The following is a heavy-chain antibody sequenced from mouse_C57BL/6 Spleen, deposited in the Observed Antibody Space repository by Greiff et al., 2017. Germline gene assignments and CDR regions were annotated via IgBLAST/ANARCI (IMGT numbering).Heavy chain of an antibody. CDR1: GFTFSDYG. CDR3: ARNYYSNYFDY. Sequence: EVKLMESGGGLVKPGGSLKLSCAASGFTFSDYGLHWVRQAPEKGLEWVAYISSGSSTIYSADTVKGRFTISRDNAKNTLFLQMTSLRSEDTAMYYCARNYYSNYFDYWGQGTTLTVSS. J-gene: IGHJ2*01. D-gene: IGHD2-5*01. V-gene: IGHV5-17*01. CDR2: ISSGSSTI.